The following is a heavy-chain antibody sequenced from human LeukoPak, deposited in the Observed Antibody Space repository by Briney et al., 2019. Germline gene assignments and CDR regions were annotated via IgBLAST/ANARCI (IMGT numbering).Heavy chain of an antibody. Sequence: GGSLRLSCAASGFTFSSYWMHWVRQGPGKGLVWVSRINRDGSSTNYADSVKGRFTISRDNAKNTLYLQMNSLRAEDTAVYYCARAGRGGNWFDPWGQGTLDTVSS. V-gene: IGHV3-74*01. D-gene: IGHD2-15*01. CDR1: GFTFSSYW. J-gene: IGHJ5*02. CDR3: ARAGRGGNWFDP. CDR2: INRDGSST.